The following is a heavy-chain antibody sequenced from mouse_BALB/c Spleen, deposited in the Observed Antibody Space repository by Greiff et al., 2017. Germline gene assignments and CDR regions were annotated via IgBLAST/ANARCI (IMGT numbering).Heavy chain of an antibody. CDR2: ISSGGGST. V-gene: IGHV5-12-1*01. J-gene: IGHJ4*01. CDR3: GRRYYGDLDY. CDR1: GFAFSSYD. Sequence: EVMLVESGGGLVKPGGSLKLSCAASGFAFSSYDMSWVRQTPEKRLEWVAYISSGGGSTYYPDTVKGRFTISRDNAKNTLYLQMSSLKSEDTAMYYCGRRYYGDLDYWGQGTSVTVSS. D-gene: IGHD1-2*01.